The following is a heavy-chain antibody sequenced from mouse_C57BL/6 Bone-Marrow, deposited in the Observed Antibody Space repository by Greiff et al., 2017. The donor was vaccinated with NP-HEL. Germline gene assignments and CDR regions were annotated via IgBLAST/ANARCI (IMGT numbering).Heavy chain of an antibody. Sequence: QVQLKESGAELVKPGASVKLSCKASGYNFTEYTIHWVKQRSGQGLEWIGWFYPGSGSIKYNEKFKDKATLTADKSSSTVYMDLSRLTSEDSAVYFCARHGDYFGSSYGYFDVWGTGTTVTVSS. V-gene: IGHV1-62-2*01. CDR3: ARHGDYFGSSYGYFDV. CDR2: FYPGSGSI. D-gene: IGHD1-1*01. J-gene: IGHJ1*03. CDR1: GYNFTEYT.